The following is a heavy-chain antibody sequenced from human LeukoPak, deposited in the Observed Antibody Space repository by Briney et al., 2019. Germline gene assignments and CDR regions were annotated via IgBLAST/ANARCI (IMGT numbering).Heavy chain of an antibody. CDR3: ARDSSSSWYWGDY. J-gene: IGHJ4*02. V-gene: IGHV3-33*01. CDR1: EFTFSSYG. Sequence: GGSLRLSCAASEFTFSSYGMHWVRQAPGKGLEWVAVMWYDGSNKYYADSVKGRFTISRDNSKNTLYLQMNSLRAEDTAVYYCARDSSSSWYWGDYWGQGTLVTVSS. D-gene: IGHD6-13*01. CDR2: MWYDGSNK.